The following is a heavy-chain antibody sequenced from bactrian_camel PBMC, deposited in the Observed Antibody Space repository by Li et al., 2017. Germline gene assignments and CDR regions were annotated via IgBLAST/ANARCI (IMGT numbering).Heavy chain of an antibody. J-gene: IGHJ4*01. CDR2: MYTGFGGGNI. D-gene: IGHD5*01. CDR1: GRSNENYF. Sequence: HVQLVESGGGSVQAGGSLRLSCAISGRSNENYFLAWFRQPPGKEREGVAAMYTGFGGGNIYYDDSVKGRSTLSEDHSKNTVYLEMNNMKPEDTAMYYCAADAKAVAPWNWVGGYNYWGQGTQVTVS. V-gene: IGHV3-3*01. CDR3: AADAKAVAPWNWVGGYNY.